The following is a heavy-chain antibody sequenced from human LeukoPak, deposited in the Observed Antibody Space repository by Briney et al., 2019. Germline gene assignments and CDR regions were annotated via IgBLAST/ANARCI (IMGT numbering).Heavy chain of an antibody. Sequence: TSETLSLTCTVSGGSISSYYWSWIRQPPGKGLEWIGYIYTSGSTNYNPSLKSRVTISLDTSKNQFSLKLSSVTAADTAAYYCARQDRDILSGGFDPWGQGTLVTVSS. CDR3: ARQDRDILSGGFDP. CDR2: IYTSGST. J-gene: IGHJ5*02. D-gene: IGHD2-15*01. V-gene: IGHV4-4*09. CDR1: GGSISSYY.